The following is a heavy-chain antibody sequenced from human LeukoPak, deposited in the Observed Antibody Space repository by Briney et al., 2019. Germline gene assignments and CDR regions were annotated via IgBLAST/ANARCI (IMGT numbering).Heavy chain of an antibody. V-gene: IGHV4-4*07. CDR2: IYSSGSA. Sequence: SETLSLTCTVSGASIGGSYWSWIRQPAGRGLEWIGRIYSSGSANYNPSLKSRVTMSVDRSKNQFALRMNSVFAADTAVYYCARSNGFAAIDSWAHGIMVTVSS. CDR3: ARSNGFAAIDS. D-gene: IGHD2-8*01. J-gene: IGHJ5*01. CDR1: GASIGGSY.